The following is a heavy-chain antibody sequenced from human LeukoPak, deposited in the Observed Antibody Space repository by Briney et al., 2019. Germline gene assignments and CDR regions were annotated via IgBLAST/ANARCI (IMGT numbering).Heavy chain of an antibody. J-gene: IGHJ4*02. CDR2: IYPADSDT. V-gene: IGHV5-51*01. Sequence: GESLKISCQASGYNFSTYWIAWVRQMPGKGLESMGIIYPADSDTRYSPSSQGQVTISADKSISTAYLQWSGLKASDTAIYYCGRPSADGLERAHIDCWGQGTLVTVSS. CDR3: GRPSADGLERAHIDC. CDR1: GYNFSTYW.